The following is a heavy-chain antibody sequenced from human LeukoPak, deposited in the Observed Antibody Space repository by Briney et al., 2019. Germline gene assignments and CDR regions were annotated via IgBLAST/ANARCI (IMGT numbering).Heavy chain of an antibody. CDR2: INSDGSST. D-gene: IGHD3-10*01. CDR1: GFTFSSYW. CDR3: ARDGRGSHNY. Sequence: GGSLRLSCAASGFTFSSYWMHWVRQAPGKGLAWVSRINSDGSSTSYADSVKGRFTISRDNAKNTLYLQMNILRAEDTAVYYCARDGRGSHNYWGQGTLVTVSS. J-gene: IGHJ4*02. V-gene: IGHV3-74*01.